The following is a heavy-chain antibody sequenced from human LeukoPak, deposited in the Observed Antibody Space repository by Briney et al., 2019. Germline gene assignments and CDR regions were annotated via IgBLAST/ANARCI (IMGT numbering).Heavy chain of an antibody. V-gene: IGHV3-23*01. D-gene: IGHD2-2*01. J-gene: IGHJ4*02. CDR2: ISGSGAST. CDR3: ARDGGEEDIVVVPAAIQVYFDY. CDR1: GFTFSTYA. Sequence: GGSLRLSCAASGFTFSTYAMNWVRQAPGKGLEWVSGISGSGASTYYADSVKGRFTISGDNSKNTLYLQMNSLRAEDTAVYYCARDGGEEDIVVVPAAIQVYFDYWGQGTLVTVSS.